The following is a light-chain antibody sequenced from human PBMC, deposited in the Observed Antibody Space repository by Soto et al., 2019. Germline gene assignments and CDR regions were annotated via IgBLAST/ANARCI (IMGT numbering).Light chain of an antibody. CDR3: QQRNNWLWT. V-gene: IGKV3-11*01. CDR1: QSVSSY. CDR2: DAS. J-gene: IGKJ1*01. Sequence: EIVLTQSPATLSLSPGERATLSCRASQSVSSYLAWYQQKLGQAPRLLIYDASNRATGIPARFSGSGSGTDFTLTISSLEPEDFAVYHCQQRNNWLWTFGQGTKVEIK.